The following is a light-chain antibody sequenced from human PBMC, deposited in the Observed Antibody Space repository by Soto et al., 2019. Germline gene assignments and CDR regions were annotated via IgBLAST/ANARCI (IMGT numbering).Light chain of an antibody. V-gene: IGLV2-23*02. CDR1: SSDVGTYTL. J-gene: IGLJ1*01. CDR2: EVN. Sequence: QSVLTQPASVSGSPGQSITISCTGTSSDVGTYTLVSWYQQHPGKAPKLVIFEVNKRPVGVSKRFSGSKSGDTASLTISGLQAEDEADYYCSSYAGAITFYVFGTGTKLTVL. CDR3: SSYAGAITFYV.